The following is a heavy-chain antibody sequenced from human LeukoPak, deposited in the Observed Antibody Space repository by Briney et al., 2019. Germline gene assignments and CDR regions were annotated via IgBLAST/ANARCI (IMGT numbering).Heavy chain of an antibody. V-gene: IGHV4-39*01. Sequence: SETLSLTCIVSGGSISSSSYYWGWIRQPPGKGLEWIGSIYYSGSTYYNPSLKSRVTISVDTSKNQFSLKLSSVTAADTAVYYCAIIYGTTHVDYWGQGTLVTVSS. CDR1: GGSISSSSYY. CDR2: IYYSGST. J-gene: IGHJ4*02. D-gene: IGHD2/OR15-2a*01. CDR3: AIIYGTTHVDY.